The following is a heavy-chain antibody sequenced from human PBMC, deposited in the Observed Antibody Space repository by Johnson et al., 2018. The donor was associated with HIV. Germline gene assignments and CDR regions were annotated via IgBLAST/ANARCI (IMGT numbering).Heavy chain of an antibody. V-gene: IGHV3-33*03. CDR1: GFTFSRYG. CDR3: AIDPHEWELRGWDDFDI. Sequence: QVQLVESGGGVVQVGRSLRLSCEASGFTFSRYGMHWVRQAPGKGLEWVANIKQDGSNKYYADSVKGRFTVSRDNSKNTLYLQMNNLRADDTAVYYCAIDPHEWELRGWDDFDIWGQGTLVTVSS. CDR2: IKQDGSNK. J-gene: IGHJ3*02. D-gene: IGHD1-26*01.